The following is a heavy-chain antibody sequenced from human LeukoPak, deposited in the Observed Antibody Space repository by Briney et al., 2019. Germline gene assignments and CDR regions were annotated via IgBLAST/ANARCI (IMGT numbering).Heavy chain of an antibody. CDR3: ARGRATDY. CDR1: GGSISSSSYY. CDR2: IYYSGST. V-gene: IGHV4-39*07. J-gene: IGHJ4*02. Sequence: SETLSLTCTVSGGSISSSSYYWGWIRQPPGEGLEWIGSIYYSGSTYYNPSLKSRVTISVDTSKNQFSLKLSSVTAADTAVYYCARGRATDYWGQGTLVTVSS.